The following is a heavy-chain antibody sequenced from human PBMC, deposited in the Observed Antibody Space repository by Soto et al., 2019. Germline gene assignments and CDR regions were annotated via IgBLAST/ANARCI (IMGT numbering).Heavy chain of an antibody. D-gene: IGHD2-8*01. CDR3: ARDQPDIVLMVYAKEAFDI. Sequence: EVQLVESGGGLVKPGGSLRLSCAASGFTFSSYSMNWVRQAPGKGLEWVSSISSSSYIYYADSVKGRFTISRDNAKNSLYLQMNSLRAEDTAVYYCARDQPDIVLMVYAKEAFDIWGQGTMVTVSS. CDR2: ISSSSYI. CDR1: GFTFSSYS. V-gene: IGHV3-21*01. J-gene: IGHJ3*02.